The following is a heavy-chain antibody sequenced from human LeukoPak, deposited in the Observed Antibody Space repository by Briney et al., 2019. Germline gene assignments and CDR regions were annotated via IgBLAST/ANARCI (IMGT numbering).Heavy chain of an antibody. Sequence: SETLSLTCTVSGGSISNYYWSWIRQPPGKGLEWIGYIYYSGSTKYNPSLKSRVTISVDTSKNQFSLKMSSVTAADTAVYYCARLRYSSNWYGDAFDIWGQGTMVTVSS. CDR3: ARLRYSSNWYGDAFDI. V-gene: IGHV4-59*08. CDR1: GGSISNYY. D-gene: IGHD6-13*01. J-gene: IGHJ3*02. CDR2: IYYSGST.